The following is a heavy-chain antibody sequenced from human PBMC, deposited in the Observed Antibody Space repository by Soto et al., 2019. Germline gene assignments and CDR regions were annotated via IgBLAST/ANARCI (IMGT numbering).Heavy chain of an antibody. Sequence: SVKVSCKASGGTFSSYAISWVRQSPGQGLGWMGGIIPIFGTANYAQKFQGRVTITADESTSTAYMELSSPRSEDSAVYYCARGYGDSYYFYGMDVWGQGTTVTVSS. CDR3: ARGYGDSYYFYGMDV. D-gene: IGHD4-17*01. J-gene: IGHJ6*02. CDR1: GGTFSSYA. CDR2: IIPIFGTA. V-gene: IGHV1-69*13.